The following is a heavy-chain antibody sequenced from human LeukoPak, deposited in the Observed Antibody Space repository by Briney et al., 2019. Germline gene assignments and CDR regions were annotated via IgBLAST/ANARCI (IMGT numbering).Heavy chain of an antibody. V-gene: IGHV3-49*04. CDR1: GFTFGDYA. CDR2: IRSKIYGGTP. Sequence: GGALRLSCTTSGFTFGDYAMTWVRQAPGKGLEGVGFIRSKIYGGTPEYAASVKGRFTISRDDSKGIAYLQMNSLKTEDTGVYYCTRDQTPYYWGQGTLVTVSS. J-gene: IGHJ4*02. CDR3: TRDQTPYY.